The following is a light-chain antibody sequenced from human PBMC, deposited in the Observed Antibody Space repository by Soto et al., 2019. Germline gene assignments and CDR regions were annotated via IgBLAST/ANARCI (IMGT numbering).Light chain of an antibody. J-gene: IGLJ7*01. CDR2: EVS. CDR1: SSDVGSYKL. CDR3: CSYAGTSNHTV. V-gene: IGLV2-23*02. Sequence: QSALTQPASVSGSPGQSITISCTGTSSDVGSYKLVSWYQQHPGKAPKLMISEVSKRPSGISDRFSGSKSGSTASLTISGCQAEDEADYYCCSYAGTSNHTVFGVCTQLTVL.